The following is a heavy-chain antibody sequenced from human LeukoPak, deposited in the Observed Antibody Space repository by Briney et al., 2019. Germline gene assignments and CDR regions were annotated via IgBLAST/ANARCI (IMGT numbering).Heavy chain of an antibody. Sequence: PGGSLRLSCVASGFSLSGYWMYWVRQAPGKGLMYISRNNGDGSTTNYADVVKGRFTMSRDNVKNTLYLQMNSLRAEDTAVYYCARDQSGGSCPHNCGMDVWGQGTTVTVSS. D-gene: IGHD2-15*01. CDR1: GFSLSGYW. V-gene: IGHV3-74*01. CDR2: NNGDGSTT. CDR3: ARDQSGGSCPHNCGMDV. J-gene: IGHJ6*02.